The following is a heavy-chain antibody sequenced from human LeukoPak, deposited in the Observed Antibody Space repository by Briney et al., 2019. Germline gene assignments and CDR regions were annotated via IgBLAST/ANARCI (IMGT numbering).Heavy chain of an antibody. CDR3: ARYFGPGYSSSSCYVDYYFDY. D-gene: IGHD2-2*01. Sequence: PSETLSLTCAVSGGSISSYYWSWIRQPPGKGLEWIGYIYYSGSTNYNPSLKSRVTISVDTSKNQFSLKLSSVTAADTAVYYCARYFGPGYSSSSCYVDYYFDYWGQGTLVTVSS. V-gene: IGHV4-59*01. J-gene: IGHJ4*02. CDR2: IYYSGST. CDR1: GGSISSYY.